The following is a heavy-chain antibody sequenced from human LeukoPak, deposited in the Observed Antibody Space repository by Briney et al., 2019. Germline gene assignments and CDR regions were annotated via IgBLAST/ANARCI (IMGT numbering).Heavy chain of an antibody. V-gene: IGHV4-39*01. Sequence: SETLSLTCTVSGGSISSSSYYWGWLRQPPGKGLEWIGSIYYSGSTYYNPSLKSRVTISVDTSKNQFSLKLSSVTAADTAVYYCARHLLEAEYFQHWGQGTLVTVSS. CDR3: ARHLLEAEYFQH. J-gene: IGHJ1*01. CDR2: IYYSGST. D-gene: IGHD2-15*01. CDR1: GGSISSSSYY.